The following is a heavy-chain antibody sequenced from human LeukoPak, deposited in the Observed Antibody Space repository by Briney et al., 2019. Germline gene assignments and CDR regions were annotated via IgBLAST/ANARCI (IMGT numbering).Heavy chain of an antibody. Sequence: GSLRLSCAASGFTFSNYWMSWVRQAPGKGLEWVANIKGDGSYKYYVDSVKGRFTISRDNAKSSVYLQMNTLRAEDTAVYYCARGSRGYSYGWGQGTLVTVSS. CDR2: IKGDGSYK. CDR1: GFTFSNYW. V-gene: IGHV3-7*03. D-gene: IGHD5-18*01. J-gene: IGHJ4*02. CDR3: ARGSRGYSYG.